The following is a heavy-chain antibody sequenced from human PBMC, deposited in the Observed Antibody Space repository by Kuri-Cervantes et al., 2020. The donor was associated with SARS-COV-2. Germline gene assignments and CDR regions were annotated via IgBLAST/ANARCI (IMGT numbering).Heavy chain of an antibody. CDR3: ARDWGYSYAEGAFDI. Sequence: SETLSLTCSVSGGSISNSGYYWSWIRQPPGKGLEWIGYIYYSGSTNYNPSLKSRVTISVDTSKNQFSLKLSSVTAADTAVYYCARDWGYSYAEGAFDIWGQGTMVTVSS. D-gene: IGHD5-18*01. J-gene: IGHJ3*02. V-gene: IGHV4-61*08. CDR2: IYYSGST. CDR1: GGSISNSGYY.